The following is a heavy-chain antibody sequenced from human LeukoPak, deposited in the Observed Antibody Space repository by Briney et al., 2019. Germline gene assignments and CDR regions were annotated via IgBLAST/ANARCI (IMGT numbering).Heavy chain of an antibody. Sequence: SETLSLTCTVSGVSISSYDWSWIRQPAGKGLEWIGRIYTSGSTNYNPSLKSRVTVSVDTSKNQFSLKLCSVTAADTAVYYCASVGGGWDDYYYYYYMDVWGKGPTVPVSS. CDR1: GVSISSYD. J-gene: IGHJ6*03. CDR3: ASVGGGWDDYYYYYYMDV. V-gene: IGHV4-4*07. D-gene: IGHD6-19*01. CDR2: IYTSGST.